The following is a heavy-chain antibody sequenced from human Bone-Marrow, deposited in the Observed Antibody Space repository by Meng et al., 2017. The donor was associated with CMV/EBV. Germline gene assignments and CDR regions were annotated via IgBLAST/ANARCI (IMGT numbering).Heavy chain of an antibody. J-gene: IGHJ4*02. CDR2: ISASRSYI. D-gene: IGHD1-7*01. V-gene: IGHV3-21*01. Sequence: GESLKISCAASGFTFSDYNMNWVRQAPGKGLEWVSTISASRSYIYYADSLKGRFTISRDNAKNSLYLQMNSLRPEDTAVYYCARDDDGDGNYQGYDDYWGQGTLVTVSS. CDR3: ARDDDGDGNYQGYDDY. CDR1: GFTFSDYN.